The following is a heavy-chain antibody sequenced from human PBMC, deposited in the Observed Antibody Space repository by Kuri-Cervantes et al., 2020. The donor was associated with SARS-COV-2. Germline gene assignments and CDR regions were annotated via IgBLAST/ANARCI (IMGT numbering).Heavy chain of an antibody. V-gene: IGHV1-18*01. CDR1: GYTFTSYG. CDR2: ISAYNGNT. D-gene: IGHD3-3*01. Sequence: ASVKVSCKASGYTFTSYGISWVRQAPGQGLEWMGWISAYNGNTNYAQKLQGRVTMTTDTSTSTAYMELRSLRSDDTAVYYCAREVRFLEWLSSPDYYYGMDVWGQGTTVTVSS. J-gene: IGHJ6*02. CDR3: AREVRFLEWLSSPDYYYGMDV.